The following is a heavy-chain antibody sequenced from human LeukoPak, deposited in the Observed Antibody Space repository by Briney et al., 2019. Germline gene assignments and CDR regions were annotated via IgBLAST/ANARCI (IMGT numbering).Heavy chain of an antibody. CDR1: GYSFTSYW. V-gene: IGHV5-10-1*01. D-gene: IGHD2-2*01. J-gene: IGHJ5*02. CDR2: IEPSDSYT. CDR3: AIRYCSSTSCLLKDWFDP. Sequence: GESLKISCKGSGYSFTSYWISWVRQMPGKGLEWMGRIEPSDSYTNYSPSFQGHVTISADKSFSTAYLQWSSLKASDTAMYYCAIRYCSSTSCLLKDWFDPWGQGTLVTVSS.